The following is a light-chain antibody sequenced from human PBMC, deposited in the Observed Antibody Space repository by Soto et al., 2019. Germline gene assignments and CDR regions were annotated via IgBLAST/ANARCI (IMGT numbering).Light chain of an antibody. J-gene: IGKJ1*01. CDR2: AAS. V-gene: IGKV1-39*01. CDR1: QSISNY. Sequence: DIQMTQSPSSMSASVGDRVTITCRASQSISNYLNWYQQKPGKAPKLLIYAASSLQSGVPSRFSGSGSGTDFTLTISGLQSEDFATYYCQQSYSTPRTFGQGTKVDIK. CDR3: QQSYSTPRT.